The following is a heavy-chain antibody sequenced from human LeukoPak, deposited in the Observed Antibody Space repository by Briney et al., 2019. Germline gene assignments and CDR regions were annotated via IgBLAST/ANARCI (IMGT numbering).Heavy chain of an antibody. CDR2: ISGDGGST. CDR1: GFTFDDYA. CDR3: AKDGIVGLGGYFDD. Sequence: PGGSLRLSCAASGFTFDDYAMHWVRHAPGEGLEWVSLISGDGGSTYYADSVKGRFTISRDNSKNSLYLQMNSLRTEDTALYYCAKDGIVGLGGYFDDWGQGTLVAVAS. J-gene: IGHJ4*02. V-gene: IGHV3-43*02. D-gene: IGHD1-26*01.